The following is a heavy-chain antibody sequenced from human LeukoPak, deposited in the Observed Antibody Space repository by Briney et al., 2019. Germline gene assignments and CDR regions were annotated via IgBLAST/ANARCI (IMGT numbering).Heavy chain of an antibody. V-gene: IGHV3-7*01. CDR3: AREVVSNWYEGNWFDP. CDR2: IKQDGSEK. Sequence: GGSLRLSCAASGFTFSSYWMSWVRQAPGKGLEWVANIKQDGSEKYYVESVKGRFTISRDNAKNSLYLQMNSLRVEDTAVYYCAREVVSNWYEGNWFDPWGQGTLVTVSS. CDR1: GFTFSSYW. D-gene: IGHD6-13*01. J-gene: IGHJ5*02.